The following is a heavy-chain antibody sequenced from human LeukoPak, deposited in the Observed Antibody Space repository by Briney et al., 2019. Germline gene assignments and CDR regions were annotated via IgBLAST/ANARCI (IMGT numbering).Heavy chain of an antibody. J-gene: IGHJ4*02. CDR2: IYFSGNT. V-gene: IGHV4-39*01. Sequence: SETLSLTCTVSGGSISSSSYYWGWIRQPPGKGLEWIGSIYFSGNTYYNPSLKSRVTISVDTSKNQFSLKLSSVTAADTAVYYCASPTAPGPYYFDYWGQGTLVTVSS. CDR1: GGSISSSSYY. D-gene: IGHD6-13*01. CDR3: ASPTAPGPYYFDY.